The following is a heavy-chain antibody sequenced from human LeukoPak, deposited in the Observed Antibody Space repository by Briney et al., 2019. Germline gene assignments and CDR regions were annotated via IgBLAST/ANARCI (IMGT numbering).Heavy chain of an antibody. CDR1: GYTFTSNY. CDR2: INPTGGST. Sequence: ASVKVSCKASGYTFTSNYLHWVRQAPGQGLEWMGIINPTGGSTNYAQKLQGRVTMTTDTSTSTAYMELRSLRSDDTAVYYCARDPENVVVVAAPGDYWGQGTLVTVSS. CDR3: ARDPENVVVVAAPGDY. J-gene: IGHJ4*02. D-gene: IGHD2-15*01. V-gene: IGHV1-46*01.